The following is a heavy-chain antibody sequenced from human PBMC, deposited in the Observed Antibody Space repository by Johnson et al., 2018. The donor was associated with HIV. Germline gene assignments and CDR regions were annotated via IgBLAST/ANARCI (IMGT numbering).Heavy chain of an antibody. V-gene: IGHV3-74*01. Sequence: VQLVESGGGVVQPGRSLRLSCVVSGFTFINYWMHWVRQAPGKGLVWVSRMNADGKSTTYADSVKGRFTISRDNAKNTLYLQMNSLRAEDTAVYYCAREQELIGERAFDIWGQGTMVTVSS. CDR1: GFTFINYW. D-gene: IGHD6-13*01. CDR3: AREQELIGERAFDI. J-gene: IGHJ3*02. CDR2: MNADGKST.